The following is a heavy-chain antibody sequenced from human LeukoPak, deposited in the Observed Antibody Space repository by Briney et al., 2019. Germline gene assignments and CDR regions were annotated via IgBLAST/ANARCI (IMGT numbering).Heavy chain of an antibody. V-gene: IGHV1-2*02. D-gene: IGHD5-18*01. Sequence: GASVKVSCKASGYTFTDYYMHWVRQAPGQGLEWMGWINPNSGGTKYAQKFQGRVTMTRDTSIGTANMELSRLRSEDTAVYYCARALLSGGSYGFGYWGQGTLVTVSS. J-gene: IGHJ4*02. CDR3: ARALLSGGSYGFGY. CDR2: INPNSGGT. CDR1: GYTFTDYY.